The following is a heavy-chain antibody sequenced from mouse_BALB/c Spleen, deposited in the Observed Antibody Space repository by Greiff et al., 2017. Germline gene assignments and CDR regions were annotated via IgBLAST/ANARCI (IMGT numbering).Heavy chain of an antibody. D-gene: IGHD1-1*01. Sequence: EVQGVESGGGLVKPGGSLKLSCAASGFTFSSYAMSWVRQTPEKRLEWVASISSGGSTYYPDSVKGRFTISRDNARNILYLQMSSLRSEDTAMYYCARVRDYGSSPFAYWGQGTLVTVSA. V-gene: IGHV5-6-5*01. CDR2: ISSGGST. CDR3: ARVRDYGSSPFAY. J-gene: IGHJ3*01. CDR1: GFTFSSYA.